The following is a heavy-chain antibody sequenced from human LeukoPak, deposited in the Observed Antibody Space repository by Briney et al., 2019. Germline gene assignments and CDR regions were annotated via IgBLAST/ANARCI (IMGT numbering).Heavy chain of an antibody. J-gene: IGHJ5*02. CDR3: ARDLAMIVGGWFDP. CDR1: GFTFSSYA. D-gene: IGHD3-22*01. CDR2: IPYDGSNK. Sequence: PGGSLRLSCAASGFTFSSYAMPWVRQAPGKGLEWVAVIPYDGSNKYYADSVKGRFTISRDNSKNTLYLQMNSLRAEDTAVYYCARDLAMIVGGWFDPWGQGTLVTVSS. V-gene: IGHV3-30-3*01.